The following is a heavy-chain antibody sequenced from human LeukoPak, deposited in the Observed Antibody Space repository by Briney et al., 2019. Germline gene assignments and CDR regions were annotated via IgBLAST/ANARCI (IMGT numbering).Heavy chain of an antibody. CDR3: ARRGRDGYNQIDN. V-gene: IGHV1-2*02. CDR2: INPKSGAT. Sequence: GASVKVSCKASGYTFTGNYIHWVRQAPGQGLEWMGWINPKSGATNYAPNFQGRVTMTRDTSISTAYMELTNLTSDDTAVYYCARRGRDGYNQIDNWGQGTLVTVSS. J-gene: IGHJ4*02. D-gene: IGHD5-24*01. CDR1: GYTFTGNY.